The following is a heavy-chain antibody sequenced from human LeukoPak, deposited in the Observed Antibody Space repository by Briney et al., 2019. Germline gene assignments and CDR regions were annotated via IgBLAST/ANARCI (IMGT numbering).Heavy chain of an antibody. V-gene: IGHV3-21*01. CDR3: ARAIAAAGTGGY. J-gene: IGHJ4*02. CDR1: GFTFSNAW. Sequence: GGSLRLSCAASGFTFSNAWMSWVRQAPGKGLEWVSSISSSSSYIYYADSVKGRFTISRDNAKNSLYLQMNSLRAEDTAVYYCARAIAAAGTGGYWGQGTLVTVSS. CDR2: ISSSSSYI. D-gene: IGHD6-13*01.